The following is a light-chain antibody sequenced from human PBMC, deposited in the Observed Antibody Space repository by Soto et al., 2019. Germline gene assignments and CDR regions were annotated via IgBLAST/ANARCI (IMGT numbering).Light chain of an antibody. Sequence: DIQMTQSPSTLSASVGDRVTITCRASQSISNWLAWYQQKPGKAPKLLIYKASSLESGVPSRFSGSGSGTEFTLTISSLQPDDVATYYCQQYNSVSLLTCGGGTKVEIK. CDR3: QQYNSVSLLT. CDR1: QSISNW. CDR2: KAS. J-gene: IGKJ4*01. V-gene: IGKV1-5*03.